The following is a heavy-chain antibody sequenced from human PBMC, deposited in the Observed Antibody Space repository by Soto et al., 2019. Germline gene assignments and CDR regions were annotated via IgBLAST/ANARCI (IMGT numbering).Heavy chain of an antibody. Sequence: QVQLVQSGAEVKKPGASVKVSCKASGYTFTGYYMHWVRQAPGQGLEWMGWINPNSGGTNYAQKFPGWVAMPRDTSISTAYMELSRLRSDDTAVYYCAREDCSSTSCSDFPYYFDYWGQGTLVTVSS. CDR2: INPNSGGT. D-gene: IGHD2-2*01. J-gene: IGHJ4*02. CDR3: AREDCSSTSCSDFPYYFDY. CDR1: GYTFTGYY. V-gene: IGHV1-2*04.